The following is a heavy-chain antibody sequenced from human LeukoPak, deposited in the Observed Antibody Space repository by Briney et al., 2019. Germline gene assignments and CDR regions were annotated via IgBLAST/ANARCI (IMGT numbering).Heavy chain of an antibody. J-gene: IGHJ4*02. Sequence: PGGSLRLSCVASGFTFSTYALSWVRQAPGKGLEWVSAISSSGGSPYYADSVKGRFTISRDNSKNTLYLQMNSLRAEDTAVYYCAKSSAWYPYFDYWGQGTLVTVSS. V-gene: IGHV3-23*01. CDR1: GFTFSTYA. CDR3: AKSSAWYPYFDY. CDR2: ISSSGGSP. D-gene: IGHD6-19*01.